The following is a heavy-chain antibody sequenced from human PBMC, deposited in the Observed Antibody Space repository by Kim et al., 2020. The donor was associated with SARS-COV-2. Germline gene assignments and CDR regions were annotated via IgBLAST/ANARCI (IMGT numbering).Heavy chain of an antibody. V-gene: IGHV3-7*01. CDR3: ARGYSGYDCFDY. J-gene: IGHJ4*02. Sequence: YYVDSVKGRFTISRDNAKNSLYLQMNSLRAEDTAVYYCARGYSGYDCFDYWGQGTLVTVSS. D-gene: IGHD5-12*01.